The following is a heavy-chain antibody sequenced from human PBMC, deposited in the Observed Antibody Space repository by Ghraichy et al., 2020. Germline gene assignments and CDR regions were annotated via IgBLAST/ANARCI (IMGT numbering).Heavy chain of an antibody. Sequence: GGSLRLSCAASGFSFSSHSINWVRQAPGKGLEWVSAISGSSRYTYYADSGKGRFTISRDNAKNSLYLQMNSLRAEDTAVYYCARTPKIVSTDHDAFDIWGQGTMVTVSS. J-gene: IGHJ3*02. CDR3: ARTPKIVSTDHDAFDI. V-gene: IGHV3-21*01. D-gene: IGHD5/OR15-5a*01. CDR1: GFSFSSHS. CDR2: ISGSSRYT.